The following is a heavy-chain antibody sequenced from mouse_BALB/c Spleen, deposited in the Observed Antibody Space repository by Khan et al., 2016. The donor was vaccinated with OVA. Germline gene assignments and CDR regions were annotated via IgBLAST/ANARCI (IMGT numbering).Heavy chain of an antibody. Sequence: QVQLKQSGPGLVQPSQSLSITCTVSGFSLTSYGVHWVRQSPGKGLEWLGVIWSGGITDYSAAFISRLSIRKDNSKSQVFFKMNSLQANDTAIYYCARNDDYDEGLAYWGQGTLVTGSA. D-gene: IGHD2-4*01. CDR1: GFSLTSYG. CDR3: ARNDDYDEGLAY. CDR2: IWSGGIT. V-gene: IGHV2-2*02. J-gene: IGHJ3*01.